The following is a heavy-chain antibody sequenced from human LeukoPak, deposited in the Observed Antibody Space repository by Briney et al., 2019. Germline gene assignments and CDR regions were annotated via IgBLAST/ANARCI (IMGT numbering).Heavy chain of an antibody. V-gene: IGHV3-33*01. Sequence: GGSLRLSCAASGFTFSSHGMHWVRQAPGKGLEWVAVIWYDGSNKYYADSVKGRFTISRDNSKNTLYLQMNSLRAEDTAVYYCARDGTGSNGGWCIHWGQGALVTVSS. D-gene: IGHD6-19*01. CDR1: GFTFSSHG. CDR2: IWYDGSNK. CDR3: ARDGTGSNGGWCIH. J-gene: IGHJ4*02.